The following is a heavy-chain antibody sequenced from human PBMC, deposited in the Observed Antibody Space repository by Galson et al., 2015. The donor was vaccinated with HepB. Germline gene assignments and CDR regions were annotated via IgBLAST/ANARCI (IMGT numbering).Heavy chain of an antibody. V-gene: IGHV1-8*01. CDR3: ARGHSPYCSSTSCYQNWFDP. D-gene: IGHD2-2*01. Sequence: SVKVSCKASGYTFTSYDINWVRQATGQGLEWMGWMNPNSGNTGYAQKFQGRVTMTRNTSISTAYMELSSLRSEDTAVYYCARGHSPYCSSTSCYQNWFDPWGQGTLVTVSS. CDR1: GYTFTSYD. CDR2: MNPNSGNT. J-gene: IGHJ5*02.